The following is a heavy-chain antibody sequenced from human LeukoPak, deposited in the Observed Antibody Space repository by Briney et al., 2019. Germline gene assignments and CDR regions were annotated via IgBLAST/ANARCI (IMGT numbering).Heavy chain of an antibody. V-gene: IGHV4-59*12. D-gene: IGHD3-10*01. CDR1: GGSISSYY. CDR3: ARFNAEPGLGLLWFGELLYPNWFDP. J-gene: IGHJ5*02. Sequence: SETLSLTCTVSGGSISSYYWSWIRQPPGKGLEWIGYIYYSGSTNYNPSLKSRVTISVDTSKNQFSLKLSSVTAADTAVYYCARFNAEPGLGLLWFGELLYPNWFDPWGQGTLVTVSS. CDR2: IYYSGST.